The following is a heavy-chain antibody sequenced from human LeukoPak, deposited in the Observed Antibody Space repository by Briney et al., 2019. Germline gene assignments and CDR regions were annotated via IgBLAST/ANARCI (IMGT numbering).Heavy chain of an antibody. V-gene: IGHV3-48*01. J-gene: IGHJ4*02. CDR1: GFPLSSYS. D-gene: IGHD1-1*01. CDR2: ISASGANI. CDR3: ARVKGTYFDY. Sequence: GGSLRLSCTVSGFPLSSYSMNWFRQAPGKGLEWVAYISASGANIHYVDSVMGRFTVSRDNPQSSLFLQMNSPRAEDTAVYYCARVKGTYFDYWGQGALVTVSS.